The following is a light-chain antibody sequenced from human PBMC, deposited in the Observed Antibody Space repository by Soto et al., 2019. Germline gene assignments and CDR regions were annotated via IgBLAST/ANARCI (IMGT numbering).Light chain of an antibody. CDR1: SSDVGGYNY. CDR2: DVS. CDR3: SSYTTSNTRQIV. Sequence: QSALTQPASVSGSPGQSITTSCTGTSSDVGGYNYVSWYQHHPGKAPKLLTYDVSNRPSGVSNRFSGSKSDNTASLTISGLQPEDEADYYCSSYTTSNTRQIVFGTGTKVTVL. V-gene: IGLV2-14*03. J-gene: IGLJ1*01.